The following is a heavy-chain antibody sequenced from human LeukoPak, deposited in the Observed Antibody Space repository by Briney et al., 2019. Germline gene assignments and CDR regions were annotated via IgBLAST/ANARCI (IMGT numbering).Heavy chain of an antibody. Sequence: SETLSLTCTVSGGSISSSSYYWGWIRQPPGKGLEWIGSIYYSGSTYYNPSLKGRVTMSVDTSKNQFSLKLSSVTAADTAVYYCAGTNWYYGSGSYYAFDIWGQGTMVTVSS. V-gene: IGHV4-39*07. CDR1: GGSISSSSYY. CDR3: AGTNWYYGSGSYYAFDI. CDR2: IYYSGST. J-gene: IGHJ3*02. D-gene: IGHD3-10*01.